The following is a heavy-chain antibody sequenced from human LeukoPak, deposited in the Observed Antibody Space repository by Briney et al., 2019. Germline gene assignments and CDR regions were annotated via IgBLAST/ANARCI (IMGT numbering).Heavy chain of an antibody. CDR1: GGSISTYY. D-gene: IGHD1-20*01. V-gene: IGHV4-59*06. CDR3: ARETQLTGTTDY. Sequence: SETLSLTCTVSGGSISTYYWSWIRQHPGKGLEWIGYIYYSGSTYYNPSLKSRVTISVDTSKNQFSLKLSSVTAADTAVYYCARETQLTGTTDYWGQGTLVTVSS. J-gene: IGHJ4*02. CDR2: IYYSGST.